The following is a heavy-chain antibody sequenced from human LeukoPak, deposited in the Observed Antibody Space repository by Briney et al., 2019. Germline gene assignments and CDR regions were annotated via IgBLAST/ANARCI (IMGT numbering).Heavy chain of an antibody. V-gene: IGHV4-59*01. J-gene: IGHJ2*01. Sequence: SETLSLTCTVSGGSISNYYWSWIRQPPGKGLEWIGYIYYSGSTYYNPSLRSRVTISVDTSKNQFSLKLSSVTAADTAVYFCARDGNPWNLDVWGRGTLVTVSS. D-gene: IGHD1-14*01. CDR3: ARDGNPWNLDV. CDR1: GGSISNYY. CDR2: IYYSGST.